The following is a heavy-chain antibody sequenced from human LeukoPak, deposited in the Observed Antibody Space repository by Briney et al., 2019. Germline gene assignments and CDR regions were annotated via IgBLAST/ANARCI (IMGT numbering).Heavy chain of an antibody. J-gene: IGHJ4*02. V-gene: IGHV5-10-1*01. Sequence: GESLKISCKGSGYSFTSYWISWVRQMPRKGLEWMGRIDPSDSYTNYSPSFQGHVTISADKSISTAYLQWSSLKASDIAMYYCARGGLIRRDPGSFDYWGQGTLVTVSS. CDR3: ARGGLIRRDPGSFDY. CDR1: GYSFTSYW. D-gene: IGHD3-16*01. CDR2: IDPSDSYT.